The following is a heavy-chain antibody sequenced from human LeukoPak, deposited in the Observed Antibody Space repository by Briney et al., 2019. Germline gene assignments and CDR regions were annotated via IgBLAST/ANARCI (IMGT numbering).Heavy chain of an antibody. J-gene: IGHJ4*02. CDR3: ARHLSSGCPGDY. CDR1: GGSISTSSYY. D-gene: IGHD6-19*01. CDR2: IYSSGST. V-gene: IGHV4-39*01. Sequence: SETLSLTCTVSGGSISTSSYYWGWIRQPPGKGLEWIGSIYSSGSTYYNPSLKSRVTISVDTSKNQFSLKLMSVTAADTDVYYCARHLSSGCPGDYWGQGTLVTVSS.